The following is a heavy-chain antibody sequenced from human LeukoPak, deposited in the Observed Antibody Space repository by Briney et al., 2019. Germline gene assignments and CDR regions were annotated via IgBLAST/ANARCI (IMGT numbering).Heavy chain of an antibody. CDR2: ISGSEETT. J-gene: IGHJ4*02. CDR1: GFTSGVYA. Sequence: PGGTLRLSCVASGFTSGVYAMSWVRQAPGKGLEWVSAISGSEETTSYADSVKGRFTISRDNFENTLFLQMNSLRAEDTAVYYCAKGPGGWYNFDYWGQGTLVTVSS. V-gene: IGHV3-23*01. D-gene: IGHD6-19*01. CDR3: AKGPGGWYNFDY.